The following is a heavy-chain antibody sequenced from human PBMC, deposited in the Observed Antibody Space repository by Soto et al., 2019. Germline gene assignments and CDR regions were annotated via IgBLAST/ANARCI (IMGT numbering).Heavy chain of an antibody. CDR2: ISWNSGSI. D-gene: IGHD6-13*01. CDR1: GFTFDDYA. J-gene: IGHJ3*02. CDR3: AKDMAAAGTDAFDI. Sequence: EVQLVESGGGLVQPGRSLRLSCAASGFTFDDYAMHWVRQAPGKGLEWVSGISWNSGSIGYADSVKGRFTISRDNAKNSLDLQMNSLRAEDTALYYCAKDMAAAGTDAFDIWGQGTMVTVSS. V-gene: IGHV3-9*01.